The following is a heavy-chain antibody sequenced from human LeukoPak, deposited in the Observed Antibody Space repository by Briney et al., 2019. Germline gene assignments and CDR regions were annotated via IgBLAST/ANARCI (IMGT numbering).Heavy chain of an antibody. CDR1: GGTFSSYA. J-gene: IGHJ5*02. CDR3: ARDFKTLRGGSSWYKGWFDP. Sequence: SVEVSCKASGGTFSSYAISWVRQAPGQGLEWMGGIIPIFGTANYAQKFQGRVTITADESTSTAYMELSSLRSEDTAVYYCARDFKTLRGGSSWYKGWFDPWGQGTLVTVSS. CDR2: IIPIFGTA. V-gene: IGHV1-69*13. D-gene: IGHD6-13*01.